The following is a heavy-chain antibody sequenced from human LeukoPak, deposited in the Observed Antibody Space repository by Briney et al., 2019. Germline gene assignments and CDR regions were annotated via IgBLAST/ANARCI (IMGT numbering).Heavy chain of an antibody. D-gene: IGHD3-3*01. V-gene: IGHV4-39*01. CDR3: ARQPGSFTYYDFWIGYYTLNWFDP. Sequence: SETLSLTCTVSGGSISSSSYYWGWIRQPPGKGLEWIGSIYYSGSTYYNPSLKSRVTISVDTSKNQFSLKLSSVTAADTAVYYCARQPGSFTYYDFWIGYYTLNWFDPWGQGTLVTVSS. J-gene: IGHJ5*02. CDR2: IYYSGST. CDR1: GGSISSSSYY.